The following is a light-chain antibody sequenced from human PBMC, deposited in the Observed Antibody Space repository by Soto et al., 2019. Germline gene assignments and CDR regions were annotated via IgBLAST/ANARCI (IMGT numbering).Light chain of an antibody. CDR3: QKYNRAPWT. J-gene: IGKJ1*01. CDR2: AAS. CDR1: QGISNY. Sequence: DIQMTQSPSSLSASVGDRVTITCRASQGISNYLAWYQQKPGKGPKFLIYAASTLQSGVPSRFSGSGSRTDFSLTITSLQPEDVATYYCQKYNRAPWTFGQGTKVEIK. V-gene: IGKV1-27*01.